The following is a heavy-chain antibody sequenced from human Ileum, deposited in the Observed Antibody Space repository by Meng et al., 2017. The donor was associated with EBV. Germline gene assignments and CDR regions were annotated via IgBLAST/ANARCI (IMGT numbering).Heavy chain of an antibody. D-gene: IGHD1-14*01. CDR2: IYHSEKT. J-gene: IGHJ4*02. Sequence: QVLLQEAVPGRVKTSVTLSLTCAVSGGSISSSNWWSWVRQPPGKGLAWIGKIYHSEKTIYNPSLKSRVTMSVDNSKNQFSLKLNSMTAADTAVYYCARDPTGGEDHQRVWGQGTLVTVSS. CDR3: ARDPTGGEDHQRV. CDR1: GGSISSSNW. V-gene: IGHV4-4*02.